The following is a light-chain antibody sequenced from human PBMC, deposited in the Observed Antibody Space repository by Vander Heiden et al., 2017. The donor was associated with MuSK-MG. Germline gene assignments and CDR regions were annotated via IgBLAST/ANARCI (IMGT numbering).Light chain of an antibody. Sequence: EIVLTQSPGTLSLSPGDRSTLSCRASQSVNTFLDWYQQRPGQAPRLLIYDASKRDTGIPARFSGSGYGKEFTLTISSREQEDFAVYFCQQPSNWPPFTFGQGTLVETK. CDR1: QSVNTF. CDR2: DAS. V-gene: IGKV3-11*01. CDR3: QQPSNWPPFT. J-gene: IGKJ5*01.